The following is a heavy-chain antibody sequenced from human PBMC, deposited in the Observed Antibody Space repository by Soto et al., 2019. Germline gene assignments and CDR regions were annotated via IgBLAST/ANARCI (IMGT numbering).Heavy chain of an antibody. CDR1: GFTFTTSA. Sequence: QMQLVQSGPEVKKPGTSVKVSCKASGFTFTTSAVQWVRQARGQRLEWIGWIVVGSGNTNYAQKFQERVTITRDMSTSTAYMELSSLRSEDTAVYYCAAAWRDDFWSGYAYYYYYYGMDVWGQGTTVTVSS. V-gene: IGHV1-58*01. D-gene: IGHD3-3*01. CDR3: AAAWRDDFWSGYAYYYYYYGMDV. CDR2: IVVGSGNT. J-gene: IGHJ6*02.